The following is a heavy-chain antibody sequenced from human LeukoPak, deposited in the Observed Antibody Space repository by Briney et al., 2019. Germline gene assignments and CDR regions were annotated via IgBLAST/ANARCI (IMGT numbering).Heavy chain of an antibody. V-gene: IGHV4-34*01. CDR1: GGSFSDYY. J-gene: IGHJ6*03. CDR3: ARVAYRYVINDWSRTGLGAYPTKYYDHMDV. CDR2: INPSGST. Sequence: SQTLSLTCAVYGGSFSDYYWSWIRQPTGKGLEWIGEINPSGSTNYSPSLKSRVTISVDTSKNQFSLKLSSVAAADTAVYFCARVAYRYVINDWSRTGLGAYPTKYYDHMDVWDKGTTVTVSS. D-gene: IGHD5-18*01.